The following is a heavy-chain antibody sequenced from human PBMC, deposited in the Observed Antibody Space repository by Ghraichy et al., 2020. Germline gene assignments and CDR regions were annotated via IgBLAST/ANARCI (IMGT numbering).Heavy chain of an antibody. V-gene: IGHV3-7*03. CDR1: GLIFSSYW. J-gene: IGHJ3*02. CDR3: SSGDTFDI. Sequence: GGSLRLSCAASGLIFSSYWMTWVRQAPGKGLEWVDNINQDGREKYYVGSVKGRFTISRDNAKNSLYLQMNNLSAEDTAVYYCSSGDTFDIWGRGTMVTVSS. D-gene: IGHD3-10*01. CDR2: INQDGREK.